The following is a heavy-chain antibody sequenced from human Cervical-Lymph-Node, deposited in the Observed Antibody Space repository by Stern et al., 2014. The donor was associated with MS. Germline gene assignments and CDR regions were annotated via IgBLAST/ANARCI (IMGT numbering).Heavy chain of an antibody. V-gene: IGHV4-59*01. J-gene: IGHJ3*02. D-gene: IGHD3-22*01. CDR3: ARRDYYDTSTYYDDAFDI. CDR1: GGSISTYY. CDR2: IAYSGAT. Sequence: QVQLQESGPGLVKASETLSLTCTVSGGSISTYYWTWVRQPPGKGLEWIGEIAYSGATNYNSALKSRVALSVDTSKNQFSLKLSSVTAADTAVYYCARRDYYDTSTYYDDAFDIWGQGTMVTVSS.